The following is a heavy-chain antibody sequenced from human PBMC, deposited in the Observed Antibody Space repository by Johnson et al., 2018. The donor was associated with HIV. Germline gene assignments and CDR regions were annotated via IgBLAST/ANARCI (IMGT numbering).Heavy chain of an antibody. CDR3: AKDLQDYYDSSGHDAFDI. CDR1: GITVGTNY. CDR2: IFSVGDV. Sequence: VQLVESGGGLVQPGGSLRLSCAASGITVGTNYMSWVRQAPGKGLEWVSVIFSVGDVHYADSVKGRFTISRDNSKNTLYLQMNSLRAEDTAVYYCAKDLQDYYDSSGHDAFDIWGQGTMVTVSS. J-gene: IGHJ3*02. V-gene: IGHV3-66*01. D-gene: IGHD3-22*01.